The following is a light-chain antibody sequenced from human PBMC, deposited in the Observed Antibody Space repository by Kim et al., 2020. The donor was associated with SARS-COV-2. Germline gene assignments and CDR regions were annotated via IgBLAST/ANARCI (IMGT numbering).Light chain of an antibody. J-gene: IGKJ1*01. CDR2: GAS. Sequence: SPGERATLSCRASQSVNGNYLAWYQQKPGQAPRLLIFGASNRAAGIPERFSGSGSGTDFTLTISRLAPEDFAVYYCQHYGSSPGTFGQGTKVDIK. V-gene: IGKV3-20*01. CDR1: QSVNGNY. CDR3: QHYGSSPGT.